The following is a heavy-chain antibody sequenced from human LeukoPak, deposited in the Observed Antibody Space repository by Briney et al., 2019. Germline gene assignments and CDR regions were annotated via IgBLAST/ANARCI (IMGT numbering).Heavy chain of an antibody. D-gene: IGHD3-22*01. V-gene: IGHV1-18*01. CDR2: ISAYNGNT. J-gene: IGHJ3*02. Sequence: ASVKVSCKASGYTFTSYGISWVRQAPGQGLEWMGWISAYNGNTNYAQKLQGRVTMTTDTSTSTAYMELRSLGSDDTAVYYCARGYYYDSSGYSDAFDIWGQGTMVTVSS. CDR3: ARGYYYDSSGYSDAFDI. CDR1: GYTFTSYG.